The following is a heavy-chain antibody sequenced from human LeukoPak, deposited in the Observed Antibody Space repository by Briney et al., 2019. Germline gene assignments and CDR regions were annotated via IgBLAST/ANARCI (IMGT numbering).Heavy chain of an antibody. D-gene: IGHD2-15*01. J-gene: IGHJ5*02. CDR3: ARLDGYCSGGCSYSVSFVEP. V-gene: IGHV4-39*01. Sequence: SETLSLTCTVSGGSISSSNYYWGWIRQPPGKGLEWIGSIYYSGSTYYNPSLKSRVTISVDTSKNQFSLKLSSVTAADTAVYYCARLDGYCSGGCSYSVSFVEPGGQGTLVTVSS. CDR2: IYYSGST. CDR1: GGSISSSNYY.